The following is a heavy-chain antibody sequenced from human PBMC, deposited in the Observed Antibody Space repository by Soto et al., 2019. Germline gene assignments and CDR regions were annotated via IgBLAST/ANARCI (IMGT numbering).Heavy chain of an antibody. CDR1: GDTLSNYA. Sequence: QVHLLQSGSEVKKPGSSVKVSCRASGDTLSNYAFSWVRQAPGQGLEWMGGIIPIFGTTSYAQKLQGRVILTADESTTTVYMELMSLLSEDTALDFCALGLRGDHIDSWCQGTQVTVSS. CDR2: IIPIFGTT. V-gene: IGHV1-69*01. J-gene: IGHJ4*02. D-gene: IGHD5-12*01. CDR3: ALGLRGDHIDS.